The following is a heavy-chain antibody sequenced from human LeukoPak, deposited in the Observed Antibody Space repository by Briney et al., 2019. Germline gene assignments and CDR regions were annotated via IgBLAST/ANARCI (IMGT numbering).Heavy chain of an antibody. CDR3: ASDPVYDFWSGSPGGHYYYYMDV. CDR1: GGSISSYY. Sequence: SETLSLTCTASGGSISSYYCSWVRQPARKGLEWIGRIYSSGSTNYNPSLKSRVTMSVDPSKNQFSLKLSSVTAADTAVYYCASDPVYDFWSGSPGGHYYYYMDVWGKGTTVTVSS. V-gene: IGHV4-4*07. D-gene: IGHD3-3*01. CDR2: IYSSGST. J-gene: IGHJ6*03.